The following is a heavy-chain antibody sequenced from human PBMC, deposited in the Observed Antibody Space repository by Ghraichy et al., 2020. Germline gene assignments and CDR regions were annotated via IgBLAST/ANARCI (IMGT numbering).Heavy chain of an antibody. Sequence: SLNISCAVSGASISSDSYSWSWIRQTAGKGPEWIGRIFTSGSTNYNPSLMSRVAISVDTSKSQISLRLSSVTAADTAVYYCAAQRWYSSGWYGMDVWGQGTTVTVSS. CDR1: GASISSDSYS. CDR2: IFTSGST. J-gene: IGHJ6*02. V-gene: IGHV4-61*02. CDR3: AAQRWYSSGWYGMDV. D-gene: IGHD6-19*01.